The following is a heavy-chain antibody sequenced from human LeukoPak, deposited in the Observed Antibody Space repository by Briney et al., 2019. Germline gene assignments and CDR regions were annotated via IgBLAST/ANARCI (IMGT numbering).Heavy chain of an antibody. CDR1: GFTLRSHW. CDR3: GRYLARAFDI. D-gene: IGHD3-16*01. V-gene: IGHV3-74*01. J-gene: IGHJ3*02. CDR2: INSDGSST. Sequence: GGSLRLSCAASGFTLRSHWMHWVRQAPGKGLVWVSRINSDGSSTSYADSVRGRFTISRDNAKNTLYLQMISLRAEDTAVYYCGRYLARAFDIWGQGTMVTVSS.